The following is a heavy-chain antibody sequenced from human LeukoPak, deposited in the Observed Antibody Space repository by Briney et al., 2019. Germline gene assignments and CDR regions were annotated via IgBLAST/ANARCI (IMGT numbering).Heavy chain of an antibody. V-gene: IGHV3-23*01. D-gene: IGHD6-13*01. CDR1: GFTFSSYA. J-gene: IGHJ5*02. Sequence: RGSLRLSCAASGFTFSSYAMSWVRQAPGKGLEWVSAISGSGGSTYYADSVKGRFTISRDNSKNTLYLQMNSLRAEDTAVYYCAMYSSSWRRLNNWFDPWGQGTLVTVSS. CDR2: ISGSGGST. CDR3: AMYSSSWRRLNNWFDP.